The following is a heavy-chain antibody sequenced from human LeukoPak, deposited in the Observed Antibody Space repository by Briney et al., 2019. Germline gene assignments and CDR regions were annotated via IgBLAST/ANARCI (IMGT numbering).Heavy chain of an antibody. Sequence: SETLSLTCAVYGGSFSGYYWSWIRQPPGKGLEWIGEINHSGSTNYNPSLKSRVTISVDTSKNQFSLKLSSVTAADTAVYYCARGSWDRLDYWGQGTLATVSS. J-gene: IGHJ4*02. CDR3: ARGSWDRLDY. CDR1: GGSFSGYY. D-gene: IGHD6-13*01. V-gene: IGHV4-34*01. CDR2: INHSGST.